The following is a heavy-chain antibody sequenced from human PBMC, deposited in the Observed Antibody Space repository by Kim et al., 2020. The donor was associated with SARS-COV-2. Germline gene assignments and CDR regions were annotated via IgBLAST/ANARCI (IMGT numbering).Heavy chain of an antibody. V-gene: IGHV4-31*03. CDR3: ARVEAAPDWYFDL. D-gene: IGHD3-3*01. CDR2: IYYSGST. CDR1: GGSISSGGYY. Sequence: SETLSLTCTVSGGSISSGGYYWSWIRQHPGKGLEWIGYIYYSGSTYYNPSLKSRVTISVDTSKNQFSLKLSSVTAADTAVYYCARVEAAPDWYFDLWGRGTLVTVSS. J-gene: IGHJ2*01.